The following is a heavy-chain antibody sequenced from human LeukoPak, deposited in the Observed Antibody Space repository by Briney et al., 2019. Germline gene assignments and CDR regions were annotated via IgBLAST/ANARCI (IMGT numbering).Heavy chain of an antibody. J-gene: IGHJ4*02. CDR1: GFTFSSYA. Sequence: TGGSLRLSCAASGFTFSSYAMSWVRQAPGKGLEWVSAISGSGGSTYYADSVKGRFTTSRDNSKNTLYLQMNSLRAEDTAVYYCAKALEYSSSSAYFDYWGQGTLVTVSS. D-gene: IGHD6-6*01. CDR2: ISGSGGST. CDR3: AKALEYSSSSAYFDY. V-gene: IGHV3-23*01.